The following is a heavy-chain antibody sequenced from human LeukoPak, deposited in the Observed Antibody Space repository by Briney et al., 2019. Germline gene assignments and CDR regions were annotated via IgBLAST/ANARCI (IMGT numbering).Heavy chain of an antibody. CDR1: GFTFSDYW. CDR2: IRQDDSEK. V-gene: IGHV3-7*01. Sequence: GGSLRLSCSASGFTFSDYWMMWVRQAPGKGLEWVGNIRQDDSEKNYVDSVKGRFTISRDNAKNSLYLQMNSLRAEDTAVYYCARRLVAALDGMDVWGQGTTVTVSS. D-gene: IGHD2-15*01. J-gene: IGHJ6*02. CDR3: ARRLVAALDGMDV.